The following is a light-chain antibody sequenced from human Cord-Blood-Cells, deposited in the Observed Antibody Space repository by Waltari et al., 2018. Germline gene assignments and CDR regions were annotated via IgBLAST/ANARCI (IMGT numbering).Light chain of an antibody. CDR1: SSDVGGSHS. J-gene: IGLJ3*02. CDR3: SSYTSSSTWV. Sequence: QSALTQPASVSGSPGQSIIISCTGPSSDVGGSHSVSWYQQHPGKAPKLRIYDVSKRPSGVSNRFSCSKSGNTASLTISGLQAEDEAEYYCSSYTSSSTWVFGGWTKLTV. V-gene: IGLV2-14*01. CDR2: DVS.